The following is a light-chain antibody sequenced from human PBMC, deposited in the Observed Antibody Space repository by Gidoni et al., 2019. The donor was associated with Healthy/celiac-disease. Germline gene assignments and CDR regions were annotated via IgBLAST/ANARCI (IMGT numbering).Light chain of an antibody. CDR1: NMGSKS. CDR2: DDS. J-gene: IGLJ3*02. V-gene: IGLV3-21*02. Sequence: SYVLTQPPSCSVAPGQTARLTCWGNNMGSKSVHWYQQKPGQAPVLVVYDDSDRPSGIPERFSGSNSGNTATLTISRVEAGDEADYYCQVWDSSSDHWVFGGGTKLTVL. CDR3: QVWDSSSDHWV.